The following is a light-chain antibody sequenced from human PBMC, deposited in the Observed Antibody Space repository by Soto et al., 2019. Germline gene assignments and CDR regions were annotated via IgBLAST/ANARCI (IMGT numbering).Light chain of an antibody. CDR3: QQLHSYPYT. Sequence: IQLTQSPSSLSASVGDRVTITCRASQDISINLAWYHQIPVKAPKVLISGASAVKTGVPAEFSGSGSGTDFTLTISSLQPEHFATYYCQQLHSYPYTFGQGTKLEI. CDR1: QDISIN. J-gene: IGKJ2*01. CDR2: GAS. V-gene: IGKV1-9*01.